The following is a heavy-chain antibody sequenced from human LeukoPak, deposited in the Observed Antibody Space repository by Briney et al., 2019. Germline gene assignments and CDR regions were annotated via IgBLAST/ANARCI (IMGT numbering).Heavy chain of an antibody. D-gene: IGHD2-15*01. V-gene: IGHV4-30-4*01. CDR3: ARGGDFDY. Sequence: PSQTLSLTCTVSGGSISSGDYCWSWIRQPPGKGLEWIGYIYYSGSTYYNPSLKSRVTMSVDTSRNQFSLKLTSVTAADTAVYYCARGGDFDYWGQGTLVTVSS. J-gene: IGHJ4*02. CDR2: IYYSGST. CDR1: GGSISSGDYC.